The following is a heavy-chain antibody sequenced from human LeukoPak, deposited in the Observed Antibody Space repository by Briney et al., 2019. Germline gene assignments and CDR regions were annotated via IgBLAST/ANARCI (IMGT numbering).Heavy chain of an antibody. J-gene: IGHJ6*03. CDR2: IKQDGSEK. D-gene: IGHD2-21*02. Sequence: PGGSLRLSCAASGFTFSSYWMSWVRQAPGKGLEWVPNIKQDGSEKYYVDSVKGRFTISRDNAKNSLYLQMNSLRAEDTAVYYCARVPVVTAPEVYMDVWGKGTTVTVSS. CDR1: GFTFSSYW. CDR3: ARVPVVTAPEVYMDV. V-gene: IGHV3-7*01.